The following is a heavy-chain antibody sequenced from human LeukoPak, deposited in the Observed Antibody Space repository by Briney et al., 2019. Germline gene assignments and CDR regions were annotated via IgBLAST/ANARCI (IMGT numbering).Heavy chain of an antibody. CDR2: INHSGST. CDR3: ARADGRVAAADY. Sequence: SETLSLTCAVYGGSFSGYYWSWIRQPPGKGLEWIGEINHSGSTNYNPSLKSRVTISVDTSKNQLSLKLRSVTAADTAVYYCARADGRVAAADYWGRGTLVTVSS. V-gene: IGHV4-34*01. J-gene: IGHJ4*02. D-gene: IGHD6-13*01. CDR1: GGSFSGYY.